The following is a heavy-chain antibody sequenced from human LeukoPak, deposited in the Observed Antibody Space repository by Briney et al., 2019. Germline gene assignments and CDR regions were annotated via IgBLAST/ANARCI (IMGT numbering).Heavy chain of an antibody. CDR3: ARQYYINSCFDY. J-gene: IGHJ4*02. Sequence: SETLSLTCTVSGGSISSSSYYWGWIRQPPGKGLEWIGSIYYSGSTYYNPSLKSRVTISVDTSKNQFSLKLSSVTAADTVVYYCARQYYINSCFDYWAQGTLVTVSS. V-gene: IGHV4-39*01. CDR2: IYYSGST. CDR1: GGSISSSSYY. D-gene: IGHD4-11*01.